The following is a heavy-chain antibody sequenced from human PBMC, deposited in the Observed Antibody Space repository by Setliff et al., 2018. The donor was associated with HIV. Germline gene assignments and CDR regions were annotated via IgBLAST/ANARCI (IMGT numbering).Heavy chain of an antibody. Sequence: ASVKVSCKASGYTFTGYAISWVRQAPGQGLEWLGWISAYNGNTNYAQKLQGRVTMTTDTSTSTAYMELRSLRSDDTAVYYCARVVVRGVTFIAEYFQHWGQGTQVTVSS. D-gene: IGHD3-10*01. CDR2: ISAYNGNT. CDR1: GYTFTGYA. J-gene: IGHJ1*01. CDR3: ARVVVRGVTFIAEYFQH. V-gene: IGHV1-18*01.